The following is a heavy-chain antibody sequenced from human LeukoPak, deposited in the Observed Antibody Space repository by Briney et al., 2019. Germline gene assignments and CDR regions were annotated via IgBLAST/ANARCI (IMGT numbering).Heavy chain of an antibody. CDR1: GFTFSNYA. V-gene: IGHV3-23*01. D-gene: IGHD5-24*01. CDR3: GVEMSTSIYYYYYMDV. CDR2: ISGSGDTT. Sequence: GGSLRLSCAASGFTFSNYAMSWVRQAPGKGLEWVSTISGSGDTTYYADSVKGRFTISRDNSKNTLYLQMNSLRAEDTAVYYCGVEMSTSIYYYYYMDVWGKGTTVTVSS. J-gene: IGHJ6*03.